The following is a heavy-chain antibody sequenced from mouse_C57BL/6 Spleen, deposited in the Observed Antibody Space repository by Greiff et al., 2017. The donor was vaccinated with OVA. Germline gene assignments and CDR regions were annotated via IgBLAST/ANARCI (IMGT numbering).Heavy chain of an antibody. V-gene: IGHV3-6*01. CDR1: GYSITSGYY. CDR3: AREGDDYDKPSFAY. Sequence: EVKLEESGPGLVKPSQSLSLTCSVTGYSITSGYYWNWIRQFPGNKLEWMGYISYDGSNNYNPSLKNRISITRDTSKNQFFLKLNSVTTEDTATYYCAREGDDYDKPSFAYWGQGTLVTVSA. CDR2: ISYDGSN. J-gene: IGHJ3*01. D-gene: IGHD2-4*01.